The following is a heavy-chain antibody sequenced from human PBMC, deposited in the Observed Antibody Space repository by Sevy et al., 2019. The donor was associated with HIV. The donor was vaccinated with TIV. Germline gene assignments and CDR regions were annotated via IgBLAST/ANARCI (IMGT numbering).Heavy chain of an antibody. Sequence: QSETLSLTCTVSGGSITSLYWNWIRQPPGKGLEWIANIYYNGHINYNPSLKSRVTLSLDTSKNQFALRLGSGTAADTAMYYCAGENAWGRGYSWGQGTLVTVSS. V-gene: IGHV4-59*08. CDR3: AGENAWGRGYS. CDR1: GGSITSLY. J-gene: IGHJ4*02. D-gene: IGHD1-26*01. CDR2: IYYNGHI.